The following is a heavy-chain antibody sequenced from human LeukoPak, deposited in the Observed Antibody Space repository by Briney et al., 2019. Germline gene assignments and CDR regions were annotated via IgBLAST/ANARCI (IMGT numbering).Heavy chain of an antibody. CDR3: ARGLWLRSRQPFDY. Sequence: GGALRLSCAASGFTFSSYEMNWVRQAPGRGLEGVSYISSSGSPIYYADSVKGRFTNSRDNAKNSLYLQMNSLRAEDTAVYYCARGLWLRSRQPFDYWGQGTLVTVSS. CDR2: ISSSGSPI. J-gene: IGHJ4*02. V-gene: IGHV3-48*03. D-gene: IGHD5-12*01. CDR1: GFTFSSYE.